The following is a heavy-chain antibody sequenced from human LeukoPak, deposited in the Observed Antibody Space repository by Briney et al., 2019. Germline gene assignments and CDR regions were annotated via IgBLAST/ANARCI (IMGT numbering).Heavy chain of an antibody. CDR2: ISGSGGST. J-gene: IGHJ4*02. V-gene: IGHV3-23*01. D-gene: IGHD2-15*01. CDR3: AKALPPPDDIVVVVAATFDY. Sequence: GGSLRLSRAASGFTFSSYAMSWVRQAPGKGLEWVSAISGSGGSTYYADSVKGRFTISRDNSKNTLYLQMNSLRAEDTAVYYCAKALPPPDDIVVVVAATFDYWGQGTLVTVSS. CDR1: GFTFSSYA.